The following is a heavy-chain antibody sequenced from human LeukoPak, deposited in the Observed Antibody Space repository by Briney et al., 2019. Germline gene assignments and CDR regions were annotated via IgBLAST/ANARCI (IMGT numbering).Heavy chain of an antibody. D-gene: IGHD3-16*01. Sequence: SQTLSLTCAISGDSVSSNSAAWNWIRQSPSRGLEWLERTYYRSKWYNDYAVSVKSRITINPDTSKNQFSLQLNSVTPEDTAVYYCARSPQELRMYEGGDFDYWGQGTLVTVYS. CDR2: TYYRSKWYN. CDR1: GDSVSSNSAA. V-gene: IGHV6-1*01. CDR3: ARSPQELRMYEGGDFDY. J-gene: IGHJ4*02.